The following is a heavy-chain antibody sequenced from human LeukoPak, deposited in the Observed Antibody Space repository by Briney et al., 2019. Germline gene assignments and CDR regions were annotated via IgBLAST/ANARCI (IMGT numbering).Heavy chain of an antibody. J-gene: IGHJ4*02. CDR1: GFTFSSYA. V-gene: IGHV3-23*01. CDR3: AKDRPPASAAGTNYFDY. D-gene: IGHD6-13*01. Sequence: GGSLRLSCAASGFTFSSYAMSWVRQAPGKRLEWVSGISGSGGSTYYADSVKGRFTISRDNSKNTLYLQMNSLRAEDTAVYYCAKDRPPASAAGTNYFDYWGQGTLVTVSS. CDR2: ISGSGGST.